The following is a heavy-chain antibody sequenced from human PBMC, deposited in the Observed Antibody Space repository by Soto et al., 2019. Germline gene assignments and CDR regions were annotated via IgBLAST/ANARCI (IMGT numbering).Heavy chain of an antibody. D-gene: IGHD3-22*01. V-gene: IGHV1-24*01. CDR2: FDPEDGET. CDR3: ATRHYYDSSGPLDY. Sequence: ASVKVSCKASGYTLTELSMHWVRQAPGKGLEWMGGFDPEDGETIYAQKFQGRVTMTEDTSTDTAYMELSSLRSEDTAVYYCATRHYYDSSGPLDYWGQGTLVTVSS. J-gene: IGHJ4*02. CDR1: GYTLTELS.